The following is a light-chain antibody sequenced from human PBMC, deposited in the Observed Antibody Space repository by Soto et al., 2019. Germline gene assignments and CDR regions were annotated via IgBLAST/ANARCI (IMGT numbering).Light chain of an antibody. J-gene: IGKJ1*01. V-gene: IGKV1-5*01. Sequence: DIQMTQSPSILSASLGDRVIITCRASQSISSWLAWYQQKPGKAPKLLIYDASSLESGVPSRFSGSGSGTEFTLTISSLQPDDFATYYCQHYNSYSEAFGQGTKVELK. CDR2: DAS. CDR3: QHYNSYSEA. CDR1: QSISSW.